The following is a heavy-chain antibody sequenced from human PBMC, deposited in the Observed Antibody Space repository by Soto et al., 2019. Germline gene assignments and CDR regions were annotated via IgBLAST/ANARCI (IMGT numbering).Heavy chain of an antibody. CDR1: GYTFTCDD. J-gene: IGHJ6*02. V-gene: IGHV1-8*01. D-gene: IGHD3-16*01. CDR3: ARERRRGIEGRDV. CDR2: MNRNSGNT. Sequence: ASVKVSCKASGYTFTCDDINWVRQATGQGLEWMGWMNRNSGNTGYAQKFQGRVTMTWNTSISTAYMELSSLRSEDTAVYYCARERRRGIEGRDVGGQGTTVTVSS.